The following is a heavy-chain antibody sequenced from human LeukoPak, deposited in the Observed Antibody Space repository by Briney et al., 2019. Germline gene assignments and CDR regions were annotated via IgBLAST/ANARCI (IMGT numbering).Heavy chain of an antibody. CDR2: ISGSGGST. CDR3: AREQLELRIGLYYWFDP. CDR1: GFTFSSYA. V-gene: IGHV3-23*01. D-gene: IGHD1-26*01. Sequence: GGSLRLSCAASGFTFSSYAMSWVRQAPGKGLEWVSAISGSGGSTYYADSVKGRFTISRDNSKNSLYLQMNSLRAEDTAVDYCAREQLELRIGLYYWFDPWGQGTLVTVSS. J-gene: IGHJ5*02.